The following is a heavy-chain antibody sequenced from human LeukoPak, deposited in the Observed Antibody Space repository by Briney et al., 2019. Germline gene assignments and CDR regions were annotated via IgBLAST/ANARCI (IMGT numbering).Heavy chain of an antibody. CDR3: AREHPVVPAANDAFDI. D-gene: IGHD2-2*01. CDR2: IYYSGST. Sequence: SETLSLTCTVSGGSISSYYWSWIRQPPGKGLEWIGYIYYSGSTNYNPSLKSRVTISVDTSKNQFSLKLSSVTAADTAVYYCAREHPVVPAANDAFDIWGQGTMVTVSP. V-gene: IGHV4-59*01. CDR1: GGSISSYY. J-gene: IGHJ3*02.